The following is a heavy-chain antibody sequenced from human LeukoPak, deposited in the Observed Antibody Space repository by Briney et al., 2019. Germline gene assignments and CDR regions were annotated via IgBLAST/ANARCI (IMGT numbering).Heavy chain of an antibody. V-gene: IGHV1-69*04. J-gene: IGHJ4*02. CDR1: GGTFSSYA. CDR3: ATEGVVVTANAFDY. CDR2: IIPILGIA. D-gene: IGHD2-21*02. Sequence: GASVKVSCKASGGTFSSYAISWVRQAPGQGLEWMGRIIPILGIANYAQKFQGRVTITADKSTSTAYMELSSLRSEDTAVYYCATEGVVVTANAFDYWGQGTLVTVSS.